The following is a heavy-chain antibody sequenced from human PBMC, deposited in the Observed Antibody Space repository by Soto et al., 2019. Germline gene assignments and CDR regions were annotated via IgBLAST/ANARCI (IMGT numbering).Heavy chain of an antibody. CDR1: GFTFGRSG. J-gene: IGHJ4*02. CDR2: IWFDGSKK. D-gene: IGHD5-12*01. CDR3: ARDLNTGYIDY. V-gene: IGHV3-33*01. Sequence: HVQMVESGGGVVQPGTSLRLSCVASGFTFGRSGMHWVRQAPGGALEWVAIIWFDGSKKYYADSVKGRLTVSRDNSKNTLYLQMDSLRGDDTAVYYCARDLNTGYIDYWGQGTLVTVSS.